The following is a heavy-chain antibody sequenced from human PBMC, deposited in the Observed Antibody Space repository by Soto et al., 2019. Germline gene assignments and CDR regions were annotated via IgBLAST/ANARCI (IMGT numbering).Heavy chain of an antibody. CDR3: ARVLPPLDP. CDR2: INANNGNT. CDR1: GYTFTSYG. Sequence: QVQLVQSGAEVKKPGASVKVSCKASGYTFTSYGISWVRQAPGQGLEWMGWINANNGNTNYAQKLRGRATMNTDTSTSTAYMELRSLRSDDAAVFYCARVLPPLDPWGQGTLVTVYS. J-gene: IGHJ5*02. V-gene: IGHV1-18*01.